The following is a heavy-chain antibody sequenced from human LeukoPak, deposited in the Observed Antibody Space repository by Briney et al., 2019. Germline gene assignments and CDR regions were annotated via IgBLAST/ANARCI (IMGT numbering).Heavy chain of an antibody. D-gene: IGHD2-2*02. CDR3: ARDLPGVVVVPAAIKWRSSNWFDP. Sequence: GASVRVSCKASGYTFTGYYMHWVRQAPGQGLEWMGWINPNSGGTNYAQKFQGRVTMTRDTSISTAYMELSRLRSDDTAVYYCARDLPGVVVVPAAIKWRSSNWFDPWGQGTLVTVSS. CDR2: INPNSGGT. J-gene: IGHJ5*02. CDR1: GYTFTGYY. V-gene: IGHV1-2*02.